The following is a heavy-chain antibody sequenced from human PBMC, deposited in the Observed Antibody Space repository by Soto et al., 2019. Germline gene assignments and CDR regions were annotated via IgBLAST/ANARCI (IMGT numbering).Heavy chain of an antibody. CDR3: ARVRRXPKGYSSSWHAESTLGY. CDR2: INPNSGGT. D-gene: IGHD6-13*01. V-gene: IGHV1-2*02. Sequence: GASVKVSCKASGYTFTGYYMHWVRQAPGQGLEWMGWINPNSGGTNYAQKFQGRVTMTRDTSISTAYMELSRLRSDDTAVYYCARVRRXPKGYSSSWHAESTLGYWGQGTLVTVSS. CDR1: GYTFTGYY. J-gene: IGHJ4*02.